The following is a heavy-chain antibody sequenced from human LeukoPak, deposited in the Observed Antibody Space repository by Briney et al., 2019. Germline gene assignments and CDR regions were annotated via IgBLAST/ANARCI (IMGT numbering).Heavy chain of an antibody. D-gene: IGHD3-10*01. CDR3: ARGPPMVRGVIDY. CDR1: GYTFTSYD. V-gene: IGHV1-8*01. Sequence: VASVKVSCKASGYTFTSYDINWVRQGTGQGLEGMGWMNPNSGNTGYAQKFQGRVTMTRNTSISTAYMELSSLRSEDTAVYYCARGPPMVRGVIDYWGQGTLVTVSS. CDR2: MNPNSGNT. J-gene: IGHJ4*02.